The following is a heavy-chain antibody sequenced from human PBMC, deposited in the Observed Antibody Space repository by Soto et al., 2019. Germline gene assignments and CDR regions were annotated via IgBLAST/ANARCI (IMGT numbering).Heavy chain of an antibody. CDR3: AKDHRGYYDILTGYLRYNWFDP. J-gene: IGHJ5*02. V-gene: IGHV3-23*01. Sequence: GGSMRLSCAASGLTFSDYTMSWVSQAPGKGLEWVSAISGSGGSTYYADSVKGRFTISRDNSKNTLYLQMNSLRAEDTAVYYCAKDHRGYYDILTGYLRYNWFDPWVQGTLVTVSS. CDR1: GLTFSDYT. D-gene: IGHD3-9*01. CDR2: ISGSGGST.